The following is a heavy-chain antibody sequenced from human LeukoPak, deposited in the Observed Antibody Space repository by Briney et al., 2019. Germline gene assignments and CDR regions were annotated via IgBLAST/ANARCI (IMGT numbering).Heavy chain of an antibody. D-gene: IGHD2-8*01. CDR2: ISSSGSTI. V-gene: IGHV3-48*03. Sequence: GGSLRLSCAASGFTFSSYEMNWVRQAPGKGLEWVSYISSSGSTIYYADSVKGRLTISRDNAKNSLFLQMNSLRVEGTAVYYCARDNGVQWSSHFMDVWGKGTTVIVSS. CDR1: GFTFSSYE. CDR3: ARDNGVQWSSHFMDV. J-gene: IGHJ6*03.